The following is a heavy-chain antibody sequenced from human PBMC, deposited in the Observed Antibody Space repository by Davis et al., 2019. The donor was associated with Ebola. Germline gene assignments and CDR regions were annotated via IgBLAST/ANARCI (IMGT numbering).Heavy chain of an antibody. Sequence: PSETLSLTCTVSGGSISSHYWGWIRQPPGKGLEWVGYIYYSVSTNYNPSPKSRVTISVDTSKNQFSLKLSSVTAADTAVYYCARFLSLVGVTTQAWFDPWGQGTLVTVSS. CDR1: GGSISSHY. J-gene: IGHJ5*02. D-gene: IGHD1-26*01. CDR3: ARFLSLVGVTTQAWFDP. V-gene: IGHV4-59*08. CDR2: IYYSVST.